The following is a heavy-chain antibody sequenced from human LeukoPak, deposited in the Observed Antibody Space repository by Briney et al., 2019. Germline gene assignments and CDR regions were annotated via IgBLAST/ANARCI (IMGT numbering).Heavy chain of an antibody. J-gene: IGHJ4*02. CDR3: ARGRSRLGELSLYGFRY. D-gene: IGHD3-16*02. V-gene: IGHV1-69*13. CDR2: IIPIFGTA. Sequence: SVTVSCKASGGTFSSYAISWVRQAPGQGLEWMGGIIPIFGTANYAQKFQGRVTITADESTSTAYMELSSLRSEDTAVYYCARGRSRLGELSLYGFRYWGQGTLVTVSS. CDR1: GGTFSSYA.